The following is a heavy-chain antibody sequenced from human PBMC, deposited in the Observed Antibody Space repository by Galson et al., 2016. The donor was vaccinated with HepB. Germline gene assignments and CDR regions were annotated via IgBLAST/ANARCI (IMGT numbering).Heavy chain of an antibody. V-gene: IGHV3-33*01. Sequence: SLRLSCAASGFTFRSYGMHWVRQVPGKGLEWVAVIWYDGSHKFYVDSVKGRFTISRDNSQNTLFLQMNSLRAEDTAVCYCARNYHYGSGSYIPYFWGQGTRVTVST. CDR2: IWYDGSHK. CDR1: GFTFRSYG. D-gene: IGHD3-10*01. CDR3: ARNYHYGSGSYIPYF. J-gene: IGHJ3*01.